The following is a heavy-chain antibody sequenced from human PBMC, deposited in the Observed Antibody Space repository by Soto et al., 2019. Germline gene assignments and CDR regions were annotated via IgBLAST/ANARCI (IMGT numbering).Heavy chain of an antibody. CDR1: GFTFSSYG. D-gene: IGHD2-8*01. Sequence: GGSLRLSCAASGFTFSSYGMHWVRQAPGKGLEWVAVISYDGSNKYYADSVKGRFTISRDNSKNTLYLQMNSLRAEDTAVYYCAKDVADIVLMVYAPDYWGQGTLVTVS. V-gene: IGHV3-30*18. CDR3: AKDVADIVLMVYAPDY. CDR2: ISYDGSNK. J-gene: IGHJ4*02.